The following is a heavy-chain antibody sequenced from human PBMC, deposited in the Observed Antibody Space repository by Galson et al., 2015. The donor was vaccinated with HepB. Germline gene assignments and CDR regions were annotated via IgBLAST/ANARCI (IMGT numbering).Heavy chain of an antibody. V-gene: IGHV3-23*01. CDR3: AKEWITMIVVRFGMEV. D-gene: IGHD3-22*01. J-gene: IGHJ6*02. Sequence: SLRLSCAASGFSFSNYAMNWVRQAPGKGLEWVSTISGSGVKTYYADSVKGRFTISRDNSKNTLYLQMNSLSAEDTAVYYCAKEWITMIVVRFGMEVWGQGTTVTVSS. CDR2: ISGSGVKT. CDR1: GFSFSNYA.